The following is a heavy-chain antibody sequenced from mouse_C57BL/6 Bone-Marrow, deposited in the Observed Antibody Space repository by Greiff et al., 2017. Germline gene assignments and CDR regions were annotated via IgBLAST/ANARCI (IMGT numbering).Heavy chain of an antibody. CDR3: AGYYYGGSYWYFDV. CDR1: GYAFSSSW. J-gene: IGHJ1*03. CDR2: IYPGDGDT. V-gene: IGHV1-82*01. Sequence: VQLVESGPELVKPGASVKISCKASGYAFSSSWMNWVKQRPGKGLEWIGRIYPGDGDTNYNGKFKGKAKLTADNSSSTAYMQLSSLTSEDSAVYFCAGYYYGGSYWYFDVWGTGTTVTVST. D-gene: IGHD1-1*01.